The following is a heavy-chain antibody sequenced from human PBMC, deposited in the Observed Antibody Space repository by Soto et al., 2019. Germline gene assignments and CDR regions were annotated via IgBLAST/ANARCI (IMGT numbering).Heavy chain of an antibody. CDR3: ARTLSGFTYGSRQFYFDY. D-gene: IGHD3-10*01. J-gene: IGHJ4*02. CDR1: GDPITSYF. CDR2: MFPGGTT. V-gene: IGHV4-4*07. Sequence: SETLSLTCTVSGDPITSYFWSWIRQPAGKGLEWIGHMFPGGTTSHNSSLKSRVSMSIDTSKNQFSLTLTSVTAADTAVYYCARTLSGFTYGSRQFYFDYWGQGTLVTVSS.